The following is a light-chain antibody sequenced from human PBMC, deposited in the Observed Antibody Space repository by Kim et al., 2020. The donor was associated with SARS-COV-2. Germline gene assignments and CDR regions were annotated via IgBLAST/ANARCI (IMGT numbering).Light chain of an antibody. CDR2: GAS. Sequence: LSLSPGERATLSCRASQSVSRLNWYQQKPGQAPSLLIFGASSRATGIPDRFSGSGSGTDFTLTISRLEPGDSAIYYCQQYDGSSYTFGQGTKLEI. J-gene: IGKJ2*01. CDR1: QSVSR. V-gene: IGKV3-20*01. CDR3: QQYDGSSYT.